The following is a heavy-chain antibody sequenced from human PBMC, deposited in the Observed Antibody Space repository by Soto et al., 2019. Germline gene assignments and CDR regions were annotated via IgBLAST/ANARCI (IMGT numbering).Heavy chain of an antibody. J-gene: IGHJ2*01. CDR2: IYYSGST. CDR1: GGSISSSSYY. D-gene: IGHD5-12*01. CDR3: ARHPSAMATKHWYFDL. V-gene: IGHV4-39*01. Sequence: QLQLQESGPGLVKPSETLSLTCTVSGGSISSSSYYWGWIRQPPGKGLEWIGSIYYSGSTYYNPSLKSRVTISVDTSKNQFSLKLSSVTAAATAVYYCARHPSAMATKHWYFDLWGRGTLVTVSS.